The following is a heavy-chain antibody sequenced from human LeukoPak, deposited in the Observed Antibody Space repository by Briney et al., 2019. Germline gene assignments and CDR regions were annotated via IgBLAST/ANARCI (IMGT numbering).Heavy chain of an antibody. D-gene: IGHD4-23*01. V-gene: IGHV4-38-2*02. CDR1: GYSISSGYY. J-gene: IGHJ6*03. CDR2: IYNSGST. CDR3: ARDQRWSARSYSYYYMDV. Sequence: SETLSLTCTVSGYSISSGYYWGWIRQPPGKGLEWIGTIYNSGSTYYNPSLQSRVTISVDTSKNQFSLKLSSVTAADTAVYYCARDQRWSARSYSYYYMDVWGKGTTVTVSS.